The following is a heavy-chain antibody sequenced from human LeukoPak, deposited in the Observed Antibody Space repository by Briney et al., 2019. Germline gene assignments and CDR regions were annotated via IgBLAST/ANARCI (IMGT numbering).Heavy chain of an antibody. D-gene: IGHD3-22*01. V-gene: IGHV3-23*01. CDR3: ARDGGRYYDRSGYYWGYYFDS. CDR1: GFTFNTYV. J-gene: IGHJ4*02. CDR2: ISGTGGNT. Sequence: GGSRRLSCAASGFTFNTYVMNWVRQAPGRGLEWVSTISGTGGNTYYADSVKGRFTISRDNSNDTLYLQMSSLRAEDTAVYYCARDGGRYYDRSGYYWGYYFDSWGRGILVTVST.